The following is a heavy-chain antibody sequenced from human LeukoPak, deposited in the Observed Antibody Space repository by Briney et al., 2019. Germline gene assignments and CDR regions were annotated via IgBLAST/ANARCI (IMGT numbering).Heavy chain of an antibody. V-gene: IGHV3-30-3*01. J-gene: IGHJ4*02. Sequence: GRSLRLSCAASGFTFSGYAMHWVRQAPGKGLEWVSVISYDGSNKYYADSVKGRFTVSRDNSKNTLYLQMNSLRAEDTAVYYCAKDQSCSGGSCYFDYWGQGTLVTVSS. CDR1: GFTFSGYA. CDR2: ISYDGSNK. CDR3: AKDQSCSGGSCYFDY. D-gene: IGHD2-15*01.